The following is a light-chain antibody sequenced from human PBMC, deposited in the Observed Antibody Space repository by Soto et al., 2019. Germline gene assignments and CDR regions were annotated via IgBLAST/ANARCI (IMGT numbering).Light chain of an antibody. V-gene: IGLV2-14*01. J-gene: IGLJ3*02. CDR3: SSYTSSNTVV. CDR1: SSDIGAYNY. Sequence: QSALTQPASVSGSPGQTITISCTGTSSDIGAYNYVGWYQQHPGQAPKLMTYDVNNRPSGVSDRFSASKSGNTASQTIAGLQAEDEADYDFSSYTSSNTVVFGGGTQLTVL. CDR2: DVN.